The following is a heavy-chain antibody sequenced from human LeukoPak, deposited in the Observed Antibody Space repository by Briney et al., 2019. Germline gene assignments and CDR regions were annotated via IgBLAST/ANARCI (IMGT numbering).Heavy chain of an antibody. CDR3: ARDQPYYYDSSGYYYGYYGMDV. CDR2: IYHLGST. CDR1: GGSINSDY. V-gene: IGHV4-59*01. J-gene: IGHJ6*02. Sequence: SETLSLTCTVSGGSINSDYWNWIRQPPGKGLEWIGYIYHLGSTNYNPSLKSRVTISLDTSKKQFSLKLTSVTAADTAIYYCARDQPYYYDSSGYYYGYYGMDVWGQGTTVTVSS. D-gene: IGHD3-22*01.